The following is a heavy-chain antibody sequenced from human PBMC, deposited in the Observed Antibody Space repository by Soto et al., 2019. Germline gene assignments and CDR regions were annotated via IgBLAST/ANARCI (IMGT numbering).Heavy chain of an antibody. CDR1: DLPFITMA. V-gene: IGHV3-33*01. D-gene: IGHD1-26*01. J-gene: IGHJ6*02. Sequence: QVQLVESGGAVVHLGGPRRPSCTRPDLPFITMAWHWFAQPPGKGWGWVTFIWYDGSNKYYADSVKGRFTISRDNSKNTLYLQMNSLRADDTAVYYCARGGGSGSSFVGYYYYTLDVWGQGTTVTVSS. CDR2: IWYDGSNK. CDR3: ARGGGSGSSFVGYYYYTLDV.